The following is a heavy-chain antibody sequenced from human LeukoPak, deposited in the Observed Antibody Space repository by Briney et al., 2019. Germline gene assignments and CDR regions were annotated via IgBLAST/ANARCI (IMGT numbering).Heavy chain of an antibody. CDR3: ARDQRYCSSTSCYLVGY. V-gene: IGHV1-24*01. Sequence: ASVKVSCKVSGYTLTELSMHWVRQAPGKGLEWMGGFDPEDGETIYAQKFQGRVTITRDTSASTAYMELSSLRSEDTAVYYCARDQRYCSSTSCYLVGYWGQGTLVTVSS. CDR1: GYTLTELS. CDR2: FDPEDGET. J-gene: IGHJ4*02. D-gene: IGHD2-2*01.